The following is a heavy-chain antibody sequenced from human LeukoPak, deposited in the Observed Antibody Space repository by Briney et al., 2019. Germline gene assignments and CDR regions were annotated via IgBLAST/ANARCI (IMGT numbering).Heavy chain of an antibody. Sequence: KSSETLSLTCTVSGGSISSYYWSWIRQPPGKGLEWIGYIYYSGSTNYNPSLKSRVTISVDTSKNQFSLKLSSVTAADTAVYYCAREPYYYDSSGYPYWYFDLWGRGTLVTVSS. D-gene: IGHD3-22*01. V-gene: IGHV4-59*01. CDR2: IYYSGST. CDR3: AREPYYYDSSGYPYWYFDL. J-gene: IGHJ2*01. CDR1: GGSISSYY.